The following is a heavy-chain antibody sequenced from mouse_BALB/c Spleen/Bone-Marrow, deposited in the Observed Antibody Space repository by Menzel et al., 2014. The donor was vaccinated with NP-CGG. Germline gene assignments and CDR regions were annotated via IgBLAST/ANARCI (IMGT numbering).Heavy chain of an antibody. V-gene: IGHV4-1*02. D-gene: IGHD1-1*01. CDR1: GFDFSRYW. Sequence: VQLQQSGGGLVQPGGSLKLSCAASGFDFSRYWMSWVRQAPGKGLEWIGEINPDSSTINYTPSLKDKFIISRDNAKNTLYLQMSKVRSEDTALYYCARQGYYGKGDYWGQGATLTVPS. CDR2: INPDSSTI. J-gene: IGHJ2*01. CDR3: ARQGYYGKGDY.